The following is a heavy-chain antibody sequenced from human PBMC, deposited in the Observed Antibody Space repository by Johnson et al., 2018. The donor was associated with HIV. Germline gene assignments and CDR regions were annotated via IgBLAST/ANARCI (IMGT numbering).Heavy chain of an antibody. J-gene: IGHJ3*02. Sequence: VQLVESGGGLVQPGGSLRLSCAASGFIFSSYWMSWVRQAPGKGLEWVANIKQDGSEKYYVDSVKGRFTISRDNAKNSLYLQMNSLRAEDTAVYYCARVGAAGVDAFDIWGQGTMVTVSS. D-gene: IGHD6-25*01. V-gene: IGHV3-7*02. CDR3: ARVGAAGVDAFDI. CDR1: GFIFSSYW. CDR2: IKQDGSEK.